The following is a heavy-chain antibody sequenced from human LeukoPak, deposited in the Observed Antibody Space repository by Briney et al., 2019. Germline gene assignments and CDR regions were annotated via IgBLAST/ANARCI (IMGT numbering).Heavy chain of an antibody. D-gene: IGHD3-22*01. Sequence: SETLSLTCAVSGGSISSSNWWSWVRQPPGKGLEWIGEIYHSGSTNYNPSLKSRVTISVDKSKNQFSLKLSSVTAADTAVYYCASLVVVVVITPPDWGYYMDVWGQGTLVTVSS. CDR2: IYHSGST. J-gene: IGHJ4*02. V-gene: IGHV4-4*02. CDR1: GGSISSSNW. CDR3: ASLVVVVVITPPDWGYYMDV.